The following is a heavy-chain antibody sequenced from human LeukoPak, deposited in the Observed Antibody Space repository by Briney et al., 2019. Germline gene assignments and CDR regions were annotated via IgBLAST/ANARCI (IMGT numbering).Heavy chain of an antibody. CDR1: SFTFSNYG. J-gene: IGHJ4*02. Sequence: PGGSLRLSCAASSFTFSNYGMLWVRQAPGKGLEWVATISSDGRNDHYADSVQGRFTISRDNSKNTLYLQLDNLRAEDTAVYYCSTDGTPKFEYWGQGTLVTVSS. D-gene: IGHD1-26*01. CDR2: ISSDGRND. CDR3: STDGTPKFEY. V-gene: IGHV3-30*03.